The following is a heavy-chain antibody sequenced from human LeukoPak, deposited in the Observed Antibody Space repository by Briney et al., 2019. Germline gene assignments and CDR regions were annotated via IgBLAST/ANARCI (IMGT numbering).Heavy chain of an antibody. CDR1: GFTVSSNY. CDR3: ARGGEQAGWCAFDI. D-gene: IGHD1/OR15-1a*01. J-gene: IGHJ3*02. CDR2: IYSGGST. Sequence: PGGSLRLSCAASGFTVSSNYMSWVRQAPGKGLEWVSVIYSGGSTYYADSVKGRFTISRDNSKNTLYLQMNSLRAEDTAVYYCARGGEQAGWCAFDIWGQGTMVTVSS. V-gene: IGHV3-66*01.